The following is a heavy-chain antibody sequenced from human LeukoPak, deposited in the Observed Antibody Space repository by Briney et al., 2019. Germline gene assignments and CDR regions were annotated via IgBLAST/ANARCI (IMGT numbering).Heavy chain of an antibody. CDR1: GYTFTGYY. CDR2: INPNSGGT. Sequence: GASVKVSCKASGYTFTGYYMHWVRQAPGQGLEWMGCINPNSGGTNYAHKFQGRVTMTRDTSIGTPYMEMSRLRSDDTAVYYCARQYYDFLGEYYYYYYMFKWGKGATFTVS. D-gene: IGHD3-3*01. J-gene: IGHJ6*03. CDR3: ARQYYDFLGEYYYYYYMFK. V-gene: IGHV1-2*02.